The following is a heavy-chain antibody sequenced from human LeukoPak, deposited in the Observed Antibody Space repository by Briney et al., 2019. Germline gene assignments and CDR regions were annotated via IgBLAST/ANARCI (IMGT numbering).Heavy chain of an antibody. CDR2: ISGNGGST. V-gene: IGHV3-64*04. CDR1: GFTFSSHA. CDR3: ARSVGEGEN. Sequence: PGGSLRLSCSGSGFTFSSHAMHWVRQAPGEGLEYVSGISGNGGSTNYADSVRGRFSISRDNSKNTLYLQMNSLRAEDTAVYYCARSVGEGENWGQGTLVTVSS. D-gene: IGHD3-16*01. J-gene: IGHJ4*02.